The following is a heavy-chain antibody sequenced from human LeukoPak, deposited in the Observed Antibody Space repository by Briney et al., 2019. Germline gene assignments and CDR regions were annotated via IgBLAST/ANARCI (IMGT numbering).Heavy chain of an antibody. CDR1: GFTFDDYA. J-gene: IGHJ4*02. D-gene: IGHD3-22*01. CDR3: VRGYSSGYYFDF. Sequence: GGSLRLSCAASGFTFDDYAMHWVRQAPGKGLEWVSGISWNSGSIGYADSVKGRFTISRDNAKNSLYLQMNSLRAEDTALYYCVRGYSSGYYFDFWGQGTLVTVSS. V-gene: IGHV3-9*01. CDR2: ISWNSGSI.